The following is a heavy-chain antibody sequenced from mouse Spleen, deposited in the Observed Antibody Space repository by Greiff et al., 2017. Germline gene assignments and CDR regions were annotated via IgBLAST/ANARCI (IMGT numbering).Heavy chain of an antibody. Sequence: QVQLKLSGPGLVAPSQSLSITCTVSGFSLTSYGVHWVRQPPGKGLEWLVVIWSDGSTTYNSALKSRLSISKDNSKSQVFLKMNSLQTDDTAMYYCARHHGDSGYFDVWGAGTTVTVSS. J-gene: IGHJ1*01. CDR3: ARHHGDSGYFDV. CDR2: IWSDGST. V-gene: IGHV2-6-1*01. CDR1: GFSLTSYG. D-gene: IGHD2-13*01.